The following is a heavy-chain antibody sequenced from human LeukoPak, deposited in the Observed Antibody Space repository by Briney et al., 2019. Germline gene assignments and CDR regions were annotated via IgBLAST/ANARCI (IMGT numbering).Heavy chain of an antibody. CDR1: GGSISSYY. CDR3: ARSSHLHSSGWYAGAFDI. J-gene: IGHJ3*02. D-gene: IGHD6-19*01. CDR2: IYTSGST. Sequence: SETLSLTCTVSGGSISSYYGSWIRQPAGKGLEWIGRIYTSGSTNYNPPLKSRVTMSVDTSKNQFSLKLSSVTAADTAVYCCARSSHLHSSGWYAGAFDIWGQGTMVTVSS. V-gene: IGHV4-4*07.